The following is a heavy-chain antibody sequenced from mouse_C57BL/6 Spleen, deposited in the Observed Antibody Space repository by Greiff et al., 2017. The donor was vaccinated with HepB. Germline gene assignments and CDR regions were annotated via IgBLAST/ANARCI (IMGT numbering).Heavy chain of an antibody. V-gene: IGHV1-22*01. CDR3: ARTSLRGSSVAD. J-gene: IGHJ3*01. CDR2: INPNNGGT. D-gene: IGHD1-1*01. Sequence: EVQLQQSGPELVKPGASVKMSCKASGYTFTDYNMHWVKQSHGKSLEWIGYINPNNGGTSYNQKCKGQATLTVNKSSSTAYMELRSLTSEDSAGYYWARTSLRGSSVADWGQGTLVTVSA. CDR1: GYTFTDYN.